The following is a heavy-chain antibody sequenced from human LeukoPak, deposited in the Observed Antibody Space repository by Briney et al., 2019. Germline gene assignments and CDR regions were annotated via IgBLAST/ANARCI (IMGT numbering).Heavy chain of an antibody. J-gene: IGHJ4*02. CDR3: AREKPLDY. CDR2: ISSSSNYI. V-gene: IGHV3-21*01. Sequence: GSLRLSCAASGFTFSDYSMNWVRQAPGKGLEWVSFISSSSNYIYYADSLKGRFTISRDNAKNSLYLQMNSPRAEDTAVYYCAREKPLDYWGQGTLVTVSS. CDR1: GFTFSDYS.